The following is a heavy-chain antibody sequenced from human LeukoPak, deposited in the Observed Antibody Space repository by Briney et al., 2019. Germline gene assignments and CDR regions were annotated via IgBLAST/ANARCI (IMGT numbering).Heavy chain of an antibody. V-gene: IGHV3-23*01. CDR3: AKGQEYSSGWYVDS. Sequence: GGSLRLSCAASGFTFSTYAMSWVRQAPGKGLEWVSGISSSGEITYYADSVKGRFTISRDNSKNTLYLQMSSLRAEDTAVYYCAKGQEYSSGWYVDSWGQGTLVTVSS. J-gene: IGHJ5*01. CDR2: ISSSGEIT. CDR1: GFTFSTYA. D-gene: IGHD6-19*01.